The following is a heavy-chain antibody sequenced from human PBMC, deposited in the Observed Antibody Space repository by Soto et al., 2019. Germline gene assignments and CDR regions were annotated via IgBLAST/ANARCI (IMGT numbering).Heavy chain of an antibody. CDR3: ASQSSEWLLFAS. CDR2: ISSSSSTI. V-gene: IGHV3-48*01. J-gene: IGHJ4*02. Sequence: EVQLVESGGGLVQPGGSLRRSCAASGFTFSSYSMNWVRQAPGKGLEWVSYISSSSSTIYYADSVKGRFTISRDNAKNSLYLQMNRLRAADTAVYYCASQSSEWLLFASWGQGTLVTVSS. CDR1: GFTFSSYS. D-gene: IGHD5-12*01.